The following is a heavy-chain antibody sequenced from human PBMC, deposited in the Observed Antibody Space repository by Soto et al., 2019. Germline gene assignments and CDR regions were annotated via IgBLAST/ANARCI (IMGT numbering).Heavy chain of an antibody. CDR1: GYAFTCYF. CDR2: INAANGNT. V-gene: IGHV1-3*01. Sequence: SVKVACKASGYAFTCYFMHWVRQAPGQGLEWMGWINAANGNTKYSQNFQGRVTITTDTSASTVYMELSSLRSADMGVYYCARDLGGTALMGFDYWGQGTQVTVSS. CDR3: ARDLGGTALMGFDY. D-gene: IGHD2-8*01. J-gene: IGHJ4*01.